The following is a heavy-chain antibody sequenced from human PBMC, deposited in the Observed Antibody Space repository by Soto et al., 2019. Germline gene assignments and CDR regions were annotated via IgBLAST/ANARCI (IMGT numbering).Heavy chain of an antibody. J-gene: IGHJ6*03. CDR3: ARGRGGDYYYYMDV. CDR2: INHSGST. D-gene: IGHD3-16*01. CDR1: GGSCSGYY. V-gene: IGHV4-34*01. Sequence: SETLSLTCAVYGGSCSGYYWSWIRQPPGKGLEWIGEINHSGSTNYNPSLESRVTISVDTSKNQFSLKLSSVTAADTAVYYCARGRGGDYYYYMDVWGKGTTVTVSS.